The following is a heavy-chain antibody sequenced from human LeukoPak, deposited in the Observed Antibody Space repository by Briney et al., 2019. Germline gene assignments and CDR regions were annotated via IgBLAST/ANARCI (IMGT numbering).Heavy chain of an antibody. V-gene: IGHV3-21*01. Sequence: GGSLRLSCVASGFTYSSYAMSWVRQAPGKGLEWVSSISSSSSYIYYADSVKGRFTISRDNAKNSLYLQMNSLRAEDTAVYYCASGFHYYYDSSGYSPFDYWGQGTLVTVSS. CDR1: GFTYSSYA. J-gene: IGHJ4*02. D-gene: IGHD3-22*01. CDR2: ISSSSSYI. CDR3: ASGFHYYYDSSGYSPFDY.